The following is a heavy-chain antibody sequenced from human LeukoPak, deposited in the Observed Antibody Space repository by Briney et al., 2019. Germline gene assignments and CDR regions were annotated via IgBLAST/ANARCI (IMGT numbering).Heavy chain of an antibody. D-gene: IGHD3-3*01. CDR3: AKYLQPSGSPYARDF. CDR2: ITSGGNT. Sequence: GGSLRLSCSASGFTVSTYAMGWVRQAPVRGLEWVASITSGGNTIYAESLKGRFTISRDNSKNTVFLQTNSLRAEDTAVYHCAKYLQPSGSPYARDFWGQGTIVSVFS. V-gene: IGHV3-23*01. J-gene: IGHJ3*01. CDR1: GFTVSTYA.